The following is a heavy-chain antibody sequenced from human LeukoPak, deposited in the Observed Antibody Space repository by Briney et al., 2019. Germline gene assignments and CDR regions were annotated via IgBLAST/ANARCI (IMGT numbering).Heavy chain of an antibody. V-gene: IGHV3-21*04. D-gene: IGHD5-18*01. CDR2: ISSSSSYI. CDR3: ATTLGGYSYGYFDY. CDR1: GFTFSSYS. J-gene: IGHJ4*02. Sequence: EGSLRLSCAASGFTFSSYSMNWVRQAPGKGLEWVSSISSSSSYIYYADSVKGRFTISRDNAKNSLYLQMNSLRAEDTALYYCATTLGGYSYGYFDYWGQGTLVTVSS.